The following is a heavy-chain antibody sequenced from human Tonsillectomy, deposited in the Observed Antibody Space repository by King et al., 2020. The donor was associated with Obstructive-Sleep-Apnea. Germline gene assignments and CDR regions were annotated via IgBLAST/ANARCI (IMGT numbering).Heavy chain of an antibody. CDR2: IRYDGSNK. J-gene: IGHJ4*02. Sequence: VQLVESGGGVVQPGGSLRLSCAASGFTFSTYGMHWVRQAPGKGLEWVAFIRYDGSNKQCADSVKGRFTISRDNSKNTLCLQMNTLKAEDTAVYYCAKDRGYSYSRYFDYWGQGTLVTVSS. CDR3: AKDRGYSYSRYFDY. V-gene: IGHV3-30*02. CDR1: GFTFSTYG. D-gene: IGHD5-18*01.